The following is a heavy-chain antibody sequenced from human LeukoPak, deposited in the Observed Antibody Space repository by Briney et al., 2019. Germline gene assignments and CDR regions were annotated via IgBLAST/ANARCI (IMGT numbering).Heavy chain of an antibody. D-gene: IGHD2-2*01. CDR2: IIPIFVTA. J-gene: IGHJ3*02. CDR1: GGTFSSYA. V-gene: IGHV1-69*13. Sequence: SLKVSCKASGGTFSSYAISWVRQAPGQGREWRGGIIPIFVTANYAQQFQGRVTITADESTSTAYMELSSLRSEDRAVYYCARDFVVVPAAGDAFDIWGQGTMVTVSS. CDR3: ARDFVVVPAAGDAFDI.